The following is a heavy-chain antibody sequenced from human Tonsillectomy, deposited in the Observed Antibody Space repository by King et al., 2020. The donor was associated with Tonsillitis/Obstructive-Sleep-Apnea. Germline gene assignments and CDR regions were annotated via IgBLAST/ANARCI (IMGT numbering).Heavy chain of an antibody. J-gene: IGHJ5*01. CDR1: GYTFTGYY. V-gene: IGHV1-2*06. D-gene: IGHD2-2*01. CDR2: INPNSGGT. Sequence: QLVQSGAEVKKPGASVTVSCKASGYTFTGYYIHWVRQAPGQGLEWMGRINPNSGGTNYAQKFQGRVTMTRGTSITTAYMGLSGLRSDDAAVYYCARDNHYCTSTTCYANWFDSWGQGTLVTVSS. CDR3: ARDNHYCTSTTCYANWFDS.